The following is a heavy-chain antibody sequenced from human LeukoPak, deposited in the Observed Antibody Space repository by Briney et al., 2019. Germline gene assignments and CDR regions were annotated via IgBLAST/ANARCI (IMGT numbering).Heavy chain of an antibody. CDR2: INPNSGGT. V-gene: IGHV1-2*02. D-gene: IGHD6-19*01. J-gene: IGHJ6*02. CDR3: ARVRTGLVKNYYYGMDV. Sequence: ASVKVSCKASGYTFTSYGISWVRQAPGQGLEWMGWINPNSGGTNYAQKFQGRVTMTRDTSISTAYMELSRLRSDDTAVYYCARVRTGLVKNYYYGMDVWGQGTTVTVSS. CDR1: GYTFTSYG.